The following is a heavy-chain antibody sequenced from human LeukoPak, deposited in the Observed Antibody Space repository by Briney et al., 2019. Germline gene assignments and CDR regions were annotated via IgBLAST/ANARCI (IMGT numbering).Heavy chain of an antibody. J-gene: IGHJ4*02. Sequence: GGSLRLSCAASGFTFSGHWMSWVRQAPAKGLEWVAHMNGDGSQIYYMDFVKGRFTISRDNGKNSLYLQMNGLRAEDTALYYCAKDTLNYYDSSGYFDYWGQGTLVTVSS. CDR1: GFTFSGHW. CDR3: AKDTLNYYDSSGYFDY. D-gene: IGHD3-22*01. V-gene: IGHV3-7*01. CDR2: MNGDGSQI.